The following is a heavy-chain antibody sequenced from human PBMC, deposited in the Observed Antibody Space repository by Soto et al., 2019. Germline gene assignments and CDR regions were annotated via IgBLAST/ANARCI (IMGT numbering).Heavy chain of an antibody. CDR3: ARDSSRYYDSSGYYRTYYFDY. V-gene: IGHV4-30-4*01. D-gene: IGHD3-22*01. CDR1: GGSISSGDYY. J-gene: IGHJ4*02. CDR2: IYYSGST. Sequence: PSETLSLTCTVSGGSISSGDYYWSWIRQPPGKGLEWIGYIYYSGSTYYNPSLKSRVTISVDTSKNQFSLKLSSVTAADTAVYYCARDSSRYYDSSGYYRTYYFDYWGQGTLVTVSS.